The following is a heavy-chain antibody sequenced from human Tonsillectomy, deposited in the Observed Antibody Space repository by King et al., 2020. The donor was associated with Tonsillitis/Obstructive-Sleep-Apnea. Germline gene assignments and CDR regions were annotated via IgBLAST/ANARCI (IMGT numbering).Heavy chain of an antibody. V-gene: IGHV3-11*05. CDR2: ISSGSSSS. CDR1: GFTFSDYY. J-gene: IGHJ4*02. CDR3: ARVPSMSTFGGDPRFDY. Sequence: VQLVESGGGLVKPGGSLRLSCAASGFTFSDYYMSWIRQAPGKGLEWISYISSGSSSSNYADSVKGRFTISRDNTKNSLFLQMNSLRAEDTAVYYCARVPSMSTFGGDPRFDYWGQGTLVTVSS. D-gene: IGHD3-16*01.